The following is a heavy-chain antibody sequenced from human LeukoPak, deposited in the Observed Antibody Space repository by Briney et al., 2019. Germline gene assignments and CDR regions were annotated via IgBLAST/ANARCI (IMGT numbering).Heavy chain of an antibody. Sequence: GASVKVSCKASGYTFTGYYIHWVRQAPGQGLDWMGWINPDSGGTNYALKFQGRVTMTRDTSISTAYMELSRLRSDDTAMYYCARAFAPFDYWGQGTLVTVSS. D-gene: IGHD3-3*01. CDR1: GYTFTGYY. CDR3: ARAFAPFDY. CDR2: INPDSGGT. V-gene: IGHV1-2*02. J-gene: IGHJ4*02.